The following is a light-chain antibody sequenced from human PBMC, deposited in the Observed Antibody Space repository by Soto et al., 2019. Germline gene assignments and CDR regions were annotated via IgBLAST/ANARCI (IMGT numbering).Light chain of an antibody. CDR3: LSHTITSVLV. CDR1: NSDVGAYNY. Sequence: QSALTQPASVSGSPGQSITISCTGTNSDVGAYNYVSWFQQHPGKAPKLIIFEVTNRPSGVSHRFSGSKSANTASLTISGLQTEDEADYYCLSHTITSVLVFGGGTKLTVL. V-gene: IGLV2-14*01. J-gene: IGLJ3*02. CDR2: EVT.